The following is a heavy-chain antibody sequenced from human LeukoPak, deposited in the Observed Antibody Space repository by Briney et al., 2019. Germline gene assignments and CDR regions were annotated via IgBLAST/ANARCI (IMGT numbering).Heavy chain of an antibody. J-gene: IGHJ4*02. CDR1: GFTFSSYA. CDR2: ISGSGGST. V-gene: IGHV3-23*01. CDR3: AKDSEDSTIFGEVTPFDY. Sequence: GGSLRLSCAASGFTFSSYAMSWVRQAPGKGLEWVSAISGSGGSTYYADSVKGRFTISRDNSKNTLYLQMNSLRAEDTAVYYCAKDSEDSTIFGEVTPFDYWGQGTLVTVSS. D-gene: IGHD3-3*01.